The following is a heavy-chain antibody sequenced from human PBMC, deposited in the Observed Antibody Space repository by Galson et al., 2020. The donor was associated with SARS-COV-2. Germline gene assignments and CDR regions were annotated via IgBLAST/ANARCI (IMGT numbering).Heavy chain of an antibody. V-gene: IGHV3-7*04. CDR2: IKQDGSEK. CDR3: ARLGDGSGWYFDY. D-gene: IGHD6-19*01. J-gene: IGHJ4*02. CDR1: GLTFSTYW. Sequence: QLGKPLKISCAASGLTFSTYWMSWVRQAPGKGLEWVANIKQDGSEKYYVDSVKGRFTISRDNAKNSLYLQMNSLRAEDTAVYYCARLGDGSGWYFDYWGQGTLVTVSS.